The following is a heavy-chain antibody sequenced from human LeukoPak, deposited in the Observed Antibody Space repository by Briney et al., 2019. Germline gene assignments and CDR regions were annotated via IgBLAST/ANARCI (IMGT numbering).Heavy chain of an antibody. J-gene: IGHJ4*02. D-gene: IGHD1-26*01. CDR2: IKSKTGGGTI. V-gene: IGHV3-15*07. CDR1: GFTFSNAW. CDR3: TTAAFVGATAY. Sequence: GGSLRLSCAASGFTFSNAWMNWVRQAPGKGLGWVGRIKSKTGGGTIDYAAPVKGRFTISRDDSKDTLYLQMNSLKSEGTAVYHCTTAAFVGATAYWGQGALVIVSS.